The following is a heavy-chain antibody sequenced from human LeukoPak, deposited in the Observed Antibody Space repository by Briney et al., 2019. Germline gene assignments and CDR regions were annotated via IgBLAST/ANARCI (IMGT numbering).Heavy chain of an antibody. D-gene: IGHD6-6*01. CDR2: IIPIFGTA. CDR1: GGTFSSYA. V-gene: IGHV1-69*06. Sequence: GASVKVSCKASGGTFSSYAISWVRQAPGQGLEWMGGIIPIFGTANYAQKFQGRVTITADKSTSTAYMELSSLRSEDTAVYYCARGGIAARGVAGEFDYWGQGTLVTVSS. J-gene: IGHJ4*02. CDR3: ARGGIAARGVAGEFDY.